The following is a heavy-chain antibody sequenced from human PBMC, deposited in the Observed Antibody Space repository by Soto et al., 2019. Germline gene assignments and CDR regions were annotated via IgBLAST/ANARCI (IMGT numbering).Heavy chain of an antibody. CDR2: IYSGGST. V-gene: IGHV3-66*01. Sequence: GGSPRLSCAASGFTVSSNYMSWVRQAPGKGLEWVSVIYSGGSTYYADSVKGRFTISRDNSKNTLYLQMNSLRAEDTAVYYCARDLTLTGRSHFDYWGQGTLVTVSS. J-gene: IGHJ4*02. D-gene: IGHD3-9*01. CDR1: GFTVSSNY. CDR3: ARDLTLTGRSHFDY.